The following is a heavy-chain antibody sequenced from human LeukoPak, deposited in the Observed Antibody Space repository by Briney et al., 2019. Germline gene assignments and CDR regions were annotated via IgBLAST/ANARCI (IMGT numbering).Heavy chain of an antibody. Sequence: PGGSLRLSCAASGFNFSIYSMNWVRQAPGKGLEWVSYITRSSTTIYYADSVKGRFTISRDNAKNSLYLQMNSLRAEDTAVYYCAAGWQLGRGSFYWGQGTLVTVSS. V-gene: IGHV3-48*04. J-gene: IGHJ4*02. CDR1: GFNFSIYS. D-gene: IGHD6-6*01. CDR2: ITRSSTTI. CDR3: AAGWQLGRGSFY.